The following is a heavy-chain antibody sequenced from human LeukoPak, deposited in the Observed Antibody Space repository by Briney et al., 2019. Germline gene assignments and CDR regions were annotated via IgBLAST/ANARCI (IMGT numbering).Heavy chain of an antibody. Sequence: SQTLSLTCTVSGGSISSGGYYWSWIRQHPGKGLEWIGYIYYSGSTNYNPSLKSRVTISVDTSKNQFSLKLSSVTAADTAVYYCARDARDYAKDYWGQGTLVTVSS. D-gene: IGHD4-17*01. CDR2: IYYSGST. CDR1: GGSISSGGYY. V-gene: IGHV4-31*03. J-gene: IGHJ4*02. CDR3: ARDARDYAKDY.